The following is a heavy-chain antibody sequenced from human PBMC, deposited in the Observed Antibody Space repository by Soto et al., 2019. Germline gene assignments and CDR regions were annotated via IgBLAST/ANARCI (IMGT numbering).Heavy chain of an antibody. CDR3: ARFVAAFKSGENWFDP. Sequence: PSETLSLTCTVSGGSISSGGYYWSWIRQHPGKGLEWIGYIYYSGSTYYNPSLKSRVTISVDTSKNQFSLKLSSVTAADTAVYYCARFVAAFKSGENWFDPWGQGTLVTVSS. V-gene: IGHV4-31*03. J-gene: IGHJ5*02. CDR2: IYYSGST. D-gene: IGHD6-13*01. CDR1: GGSISSGGYY.